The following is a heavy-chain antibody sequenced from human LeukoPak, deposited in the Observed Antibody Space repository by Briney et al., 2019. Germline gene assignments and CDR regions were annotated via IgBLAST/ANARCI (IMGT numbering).Heavy chain of an antibody. J-gene: IGHJ4*02. CDR1: GASISSNNC. D-gene: IGHD5-18*01. Sequence: SETLSLTCAVSGASISSNNCWTWVRQPPGKGLEWIGEIYDSGSTNYNPSLKSRVTISVDTSKNQFSLKLSSVTAADTAVYYCARGGWIQLWPYDYWGQGTLVTVSS. CDR2: IYDSGST. CDR3: ARGGWIQLWPYDY. V-gene: IGHV4-4*02.